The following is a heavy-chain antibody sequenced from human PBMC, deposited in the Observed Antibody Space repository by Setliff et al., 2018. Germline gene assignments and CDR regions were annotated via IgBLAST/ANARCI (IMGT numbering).Heavy chain of an antibody. D-gene: IGHD3-16*01. J-gene: IGHJ4*02. V-gene: IGHV3-11*01. Sequence: GGSLRLSCAASGFTFSNYYMTWIRQAPGKGLEWISYIHDSGNPTYYADSVKGRLTVSRDNAKNSLYLQMTSLRAEDTAIYYCARTTGYRLEGDFDYWGQGTLVTVSS. CDR2: IHDSGNPT. CDR3: ARTTGYRLEGDFDY. CDR1: GFTFSNYY.